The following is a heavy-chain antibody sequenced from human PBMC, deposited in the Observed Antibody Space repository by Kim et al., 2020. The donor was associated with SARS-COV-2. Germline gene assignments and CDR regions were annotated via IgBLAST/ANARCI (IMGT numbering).Heavy chain of an antibody. CDR3: ARAGIAVAGYYYYGMDV. V-gene: IGHV1-69*13. Sequence: SVKVSCKASGGTFSSYAISWVRQAPGQGLEWMGGIIPIFGTANYAQKFQGRVTITADESTSTAYMELSSLRSEDTAVYYCARAGIAVAGYYYYGMDVWGQGTTVTVSS. J-gene: IGHJ6*02. CDR2: IIPIFGTA. CDR1: GGTFSSYA. D-gene: IGHD6-19*01.